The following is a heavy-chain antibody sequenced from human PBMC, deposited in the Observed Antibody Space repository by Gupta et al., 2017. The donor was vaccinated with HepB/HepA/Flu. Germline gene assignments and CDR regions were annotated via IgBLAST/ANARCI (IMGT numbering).Heavy chain of an antibody. J-gene: IGHJ4*02. V-gene: IGHV1-18*01. CDR1: GYTFNSFG. Sequence: QVHLVQSGDEVKKPGASVKVSCLAFGYTFNSFGISWLRQAPGQGLEWMAWINTYNGETNYAQMFQDRVTLTSDTSTNTAHMELRSLRPDDAATYYCARVAYGFDYGVDYWGQGTLVTVSS. CDR3: ARVAYGFDYGVDY. CDR2: INTYNGET. D-gene: IGHD4/OR15-4a*01.